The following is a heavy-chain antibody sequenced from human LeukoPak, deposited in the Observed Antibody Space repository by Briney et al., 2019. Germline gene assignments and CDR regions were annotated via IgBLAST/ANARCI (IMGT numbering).Heavy chain of an antibody. CDR3: ARGWSSGDYGGYFDY. J-gene: IGHJ4*02. D-gene: IGHD4-17*01. CDR2: INPSGGST. CDR1: GYTFTSYY. Sequence: ASVKVSCKASGYTFTSYYMHWVRQAPGQGLEWMGIINPSGGSTSSAQKFQGRVTMTRDTSTSTVYMELSSLRSEDTAVYYCARGWSSGDYGGYFDYWGQGTLVTVSS. V-gene: IGHV1-46*01.